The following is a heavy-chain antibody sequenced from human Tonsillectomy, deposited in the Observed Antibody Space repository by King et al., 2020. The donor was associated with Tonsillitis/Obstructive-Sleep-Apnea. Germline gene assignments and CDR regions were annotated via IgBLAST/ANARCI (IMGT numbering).Heavy chain of an antibody. V-gene: IGHV4-61*01. CDR2: IYYSGST. J-gene: IGHJ4*02. CDR3: ARAKAAAGLYYFDY. Sequence: QLQESGPGLVKPSETLSLTCTVSGGSVSSGSYYWSWIRQPPGKGLEWIGDIYYSGSTNNNPSLKSRVTISVDTSKNQFSLKLSSVTAADTAVYYCARAKAAAGLYYFDYWGQGTLVTVSS. CDR1: GGSVSSGSYY. D-gene: IGHD6-13*01.